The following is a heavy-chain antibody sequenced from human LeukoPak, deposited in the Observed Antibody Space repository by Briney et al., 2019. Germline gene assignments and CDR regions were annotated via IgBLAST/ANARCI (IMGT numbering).Heavy chain of an antibody. Sequence: ASVKVSCKASGYTFTGYYMHWVRQAPGQGLEWMGWINPNSGGTNYAQKLQGRVTMTRDTSISTAYMELSRLRSDDTAVYYCARDRADWDGMDVWGQGTTVTVSS. V-gene: IGHV1-2*02. J-gene: IGHJ6*02. CDR2: INPNSGGT. D-gene: IGHD2-21*01. CDR1: GYTFTGYY. CDR3: ARDRADWDGMDV.